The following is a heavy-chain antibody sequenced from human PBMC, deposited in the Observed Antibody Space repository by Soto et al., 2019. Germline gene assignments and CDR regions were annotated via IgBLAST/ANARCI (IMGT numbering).Heavy chain of an antibody. J-gene: IGHJ6*03. Sequence: SETLSLTCTVSGGSISSYYWSWIRQPPGKGLEWIGYIYYSGSTNYNPSLKSRVTISVDTSKNQFSLKLSSVTAADTAVYYCARHRGGYYYYMDVWGKGTTVTVSS. CDR3: ARHRGGYYYYMDV. V-gene: IGHV4-59*08. D-gene: IGHD3-10*01. CDR1: GGSISSYY. CDR2: IYYSGST.